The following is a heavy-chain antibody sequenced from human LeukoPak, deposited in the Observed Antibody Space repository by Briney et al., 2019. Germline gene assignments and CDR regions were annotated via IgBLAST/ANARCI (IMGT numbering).Heavy chain of an antibody. CDR1: GFTFSSYW. CDR2: IKQDGSEK. CDR3: ARGGLRYFDWSSFDY. D-gene: IGHD3-9*01. V-gene: IGHV3-7*04. J-gene: IGHJ4*02. Sequence: NPGGSLRLSCAASGFTFSSYWMSWVRQAPGKGLEWVANIKQDGSEKYYVDSVKGRFTISRDNAKNSLYLQMNSLRAEDTAVYYCARGGLRYFDWSSFDYWGQGTLVTVSS.